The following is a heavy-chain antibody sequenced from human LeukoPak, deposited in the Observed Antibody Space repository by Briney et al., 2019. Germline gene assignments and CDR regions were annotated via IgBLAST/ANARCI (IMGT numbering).Heavy chain of an antibody. CDR3: ARDGWYRTTAYYFDY. CDR2: INPNSGGT. D-gene: IGHD6-19*01. Sequence: ASVKVSCKASGYTFTGYYMHWVRQAPGQGLEWMGWINPNSGGTNYAQKFQGRVTTTRDTSISTAYMELSRLRSDDTAAYYCARDGWYRTTAYYFDYWGQGTLVTVSS. J-gene: IGHJ4*02. CDR1: GYTFTGYY. V-gene: IGHV1-2*02.